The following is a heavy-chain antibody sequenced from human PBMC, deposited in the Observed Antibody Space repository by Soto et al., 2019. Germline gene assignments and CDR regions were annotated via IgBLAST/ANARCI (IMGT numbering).Heavy chain of an antibody. CDR1: GFTVSSNY. V-gene: IGHV3-66*01. CDR3: ARDGWFGEAYFDY. CDR2: IYSGGST. D-gene: IGHD3-10*01. J-gene: IGHJ4*02. Sequence: EVQLVESGGGLVQPGGSLRLSCAASGFTVSSNYMSWVRQAPGKGLEWVSVIYSGGSTYYADSVKGRFTISRDNSKNTLYLQINSLRAEDTAVYYCARDGWFGEAYFDYWGQGTLVTVSS.